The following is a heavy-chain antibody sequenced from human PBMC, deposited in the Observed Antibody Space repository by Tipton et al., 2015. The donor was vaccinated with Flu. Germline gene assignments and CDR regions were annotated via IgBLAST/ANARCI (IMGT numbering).Heavy chain of an antibody. V-gene: IGHV4-59*01. D-gene: IGHD3-3*01. CDR2: VYNSGSP. J-gene: IGHJ4*02. CDR1: GGSIRSYF. Sequence: TLSLTCAVSGGSIRSYFWTWIRQPPGKGLEWIGYVYNSGSPHYNPSLRSRVTISVDTSKSQLSLNLESVTAADTAVYYCVRGNYDSSTRYNSLYDSCGQGTLVTVS. CDR3: VRGNYDSSTRYNSLYDS.